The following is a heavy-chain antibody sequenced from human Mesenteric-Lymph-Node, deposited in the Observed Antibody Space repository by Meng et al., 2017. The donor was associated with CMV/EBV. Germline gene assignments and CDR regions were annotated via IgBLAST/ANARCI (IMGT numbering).Heavy chain of an antibody. CDR1: GGSFSGYY. D-gene: IGHD2-15*01. CDR2: INHSGVP. Sequence: QVQLQQWGAGLLKTSETLSLTCAVYGGSFSGYYWCWIRQPPGKGLEWIGEINHSGVPNYNPSLKSRVTISLDRSKNQFSLKLSSVTAEDTAVYYCARGSDIPVNNYWGQGTLVTVSS. CDR3: ARGSDIPVNNY. V-gene: IGHV4-34*01. J-gene: IGHJ4*02.